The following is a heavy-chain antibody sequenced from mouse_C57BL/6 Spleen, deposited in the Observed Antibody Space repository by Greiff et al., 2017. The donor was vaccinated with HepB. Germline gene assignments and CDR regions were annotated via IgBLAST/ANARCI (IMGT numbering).Heavy chain of an antibody. Sequence: GGGLVQPKGSLKLSCAASGFSFNTYAMNWVRQAPGKGLEWVARIRSKSNNYATYYADSVKDRFTISRDDSESMLYLQMNNLKTEDTAMYYCVRHEGTTVPRDWFAYWGQGTLVTVSA. J-gene: IGHJ3*01. D-gene: IGHD1-1*01. CDR3: VRHEGTTVPRDWFAY. CDR1: GFSFNTYA. V-gene: IGHV10-1*01. CDR2: IRSKSNNYAT.